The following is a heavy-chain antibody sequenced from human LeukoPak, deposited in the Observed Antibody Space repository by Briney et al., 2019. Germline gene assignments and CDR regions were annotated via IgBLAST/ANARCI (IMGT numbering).Heavy chain of an antibody. D-gene: IGHD1-1*01. CDR2: INHGGST. V-gene: IGHV4-34*01. CDR3: ARDDGY. Sequence: PSETLSLTCAVYGGSFSGYYWSWIRQPPGKGLEWIGEINHGGSTNYNPSLKSRVTISVDTSKNQFSLKLSSVTAADTAVYYCARDDGYWGQGTLVTVSS. J-gene: IGHJ4*02. CDR1: GGSFSGYY.